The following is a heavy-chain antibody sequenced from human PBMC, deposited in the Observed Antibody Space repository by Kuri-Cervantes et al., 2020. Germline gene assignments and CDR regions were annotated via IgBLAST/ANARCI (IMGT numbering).Heavy chain of an antibody. V-gene: IGHV1-2*02. CDR3: ARELLAVAGLHGCFDP. CDR2: INHNNGGT. D-gene: IGHD6-19*01. J-gene: IGHJ5*02. Sequence: AAVKVSCQASGYTFTSYGIIWVRQAPGQGLEWMGWINHNNGGTNYEQKFQGRGTMTRDTSISTAYMELSKLRSDDTAVYYCARELLAVAGLHGCFDPWGQGNLVTVSS. CDR1: GYTFTSYG.